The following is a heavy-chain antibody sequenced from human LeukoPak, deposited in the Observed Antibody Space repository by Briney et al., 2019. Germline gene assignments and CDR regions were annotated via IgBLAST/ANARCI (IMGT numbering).Heavy chain of an antibody. V-gene: IGHV1-46*01. CDR2: LNPSGGST. CDR3: ARDHARFTYYYYMDV. CDR1: GYTFTSYY. Sequence: ASVEVSCKASGYTFTSYYMHWLRQAPGQGLEWMGILNPSGGSTSYAQKFQGRVTMTRDMSTSTVYMELSSLRSEDTAVYYCARDHARFTYYYYMDVWGKGTTVTVSS. J-gene: IGHJ6*03. D-gene: IGHD3-10*01.